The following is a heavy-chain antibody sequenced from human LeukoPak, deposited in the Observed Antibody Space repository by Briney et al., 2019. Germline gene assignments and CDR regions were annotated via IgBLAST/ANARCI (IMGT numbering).Heavy chain of an antibody. Sequence: SETLSLTCTVSGGSISSYYWSWIRQPPGRGLEWIGYIYYSGRTNYNPSLKSRVTISVDTSKNQFSLKLSSVTAADTAVYYCARSGYSYGYGYYYYYGMDVWGQGTTVTVSS. CDR3: ARSGYSYGYGYYYYYGMDV. D-gene: IGHD5-18*01. V-gene: IGHV4-59*01. CDR2: IYYSGRT. CDR1: GGSISSYY. J-gene: IGHJ6*02.